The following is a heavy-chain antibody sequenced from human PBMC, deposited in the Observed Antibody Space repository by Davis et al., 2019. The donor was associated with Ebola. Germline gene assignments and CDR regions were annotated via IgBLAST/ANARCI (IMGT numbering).Heavy chain of an antibody. J-gene: IGHJ2*01. CDR1: GFTFDDYA. V-gene: IGHV3-43*02. CDR3: AREIKPYWYFDL. Sequence: GESLKISCAASGFTFDDYAMHWVRQAPGKGLEWVSLISAAGDKTDYADSVRGRFTISRDNSKNSLFLQMNSLRTEDTALYYCAREIKPYWYFDLWGRGTLVTVSS. CDR2: ISAAGDKT.